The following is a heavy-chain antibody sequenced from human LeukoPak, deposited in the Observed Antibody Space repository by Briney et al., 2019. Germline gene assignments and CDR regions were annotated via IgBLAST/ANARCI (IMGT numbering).Heavy chain of an antibody. CDR3: ARDRGPGIVGANEGYFDY. V-gene: IGHV1-2*02. D-gene: IGHD1-26*01. CDR2: INPNSGGT. Sequence: ASVKVSCKAPGYTFTGYYMHWVRQAPGQGLEWMGWINPNSGGTNYAQKFQGRVTMTRDTSISTAYMELSRLRSDDTAVYYCARDRGPGIVGANEGYFDYWGQGTLVTASS. J-gene: IGHJ4*02. CDR1: GYTFTGYY.